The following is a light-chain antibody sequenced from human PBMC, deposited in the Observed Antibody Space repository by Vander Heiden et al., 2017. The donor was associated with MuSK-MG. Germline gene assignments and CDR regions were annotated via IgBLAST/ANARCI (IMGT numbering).Light chain of an antibody. CDR2: DDS. V-gene: IGLV3-21*02. CDR3: QEWNSSSVV. CDR1: NIGSTS. Sequence: SYVRTHRPSVSVAPGQTARITCGGNNIGSTSVHWYQQKPGQAPVLVVYDDSDRPSGIPGRFSGSNSGTTATLTIGRVEAGDEDDYYCQEWNSSSVVFGGGTKLTVL. J-gene: IGLJ2*01.